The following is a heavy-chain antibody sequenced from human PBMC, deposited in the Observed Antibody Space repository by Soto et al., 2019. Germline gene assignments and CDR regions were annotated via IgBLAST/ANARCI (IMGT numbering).Heavy chain of an antibody. CDR1: VGTFRNYP. CDR2: IFPLTDIP. V-gene: IGHV1-69*02. J-gene: IGHJ4*02. Sequence: QVQLVQSGTEVKKPGSSVKVSCKASVGTFRNYPINWVRQAPGHGLEWMGSIFPLTDIPDYAQNFQARRTISANKSTNTAYMELSSVTSDDTEMYVCERGPLVVLNYFESWGQGTLVAVSS. CDR3: ERGPLVVLNYFES.